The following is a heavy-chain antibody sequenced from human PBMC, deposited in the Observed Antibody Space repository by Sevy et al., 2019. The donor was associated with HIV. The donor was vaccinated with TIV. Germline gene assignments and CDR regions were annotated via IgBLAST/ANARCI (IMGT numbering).Heavy chain of an antibody. V-gene: IGHV3-48*03. CDR1: GFTFSSYE. CDR3: ARDLPPSATTVAHFDY. Sequence: GGSLRLSCAASGFTFSSYEMNWVRQAPGKGLEWVSYLSNSGSTIYYSDSVKGRFTISRDNAKNSLYLQMNSLSVEDTAVYYCARDLPPSATTVAHFDYWGRGTLVTVSS. J-gene: IGHJ4*02. CDR2: LSNSGSTI. D-gene: IGHD4-17*01.